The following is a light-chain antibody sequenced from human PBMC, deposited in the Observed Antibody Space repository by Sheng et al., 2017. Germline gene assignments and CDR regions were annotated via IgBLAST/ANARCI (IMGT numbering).Light chain of an antibody. J-gene: IGKJ1*01. CDR3: QQSYNSPFWT. Sequence: DIHLIQSPSSLSASVGDRLTITCRASQNIGNKLNWFQQKAGRAPNLLIYAASYLPSGVSPRFSGSGSGTDFTLTISGLQPEDFATYYCQQSYNSPFWTFGQGTRVEVK. CDR2: AAS. CDR1: QNIGNK. V-gene: IGKV1-39*01.